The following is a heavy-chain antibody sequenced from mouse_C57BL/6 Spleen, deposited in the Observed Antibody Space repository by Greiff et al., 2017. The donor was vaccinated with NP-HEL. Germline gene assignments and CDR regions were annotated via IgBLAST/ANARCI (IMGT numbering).Heavy chain of an antibody. CDR2: IYPRSGNT. CDR3: ARGVLYYGYDGGYFDY. CDR1: GYTFTSYG. V-gene: IGHV1-81*01. D-gene: IGHD2-2*01. Sequence: VQLQQSGAELARPGASVKLSCKASGYTFTSYGISWVKQRTGQGLEWIGEIYPRSGNTYYNEKFKGKATLTADKSSSTAYMELRSLTSEDSAVYFCARGVLYYGYDGGYFDYWGQGTTLTVSS. J-gene: IGHJ2*01.